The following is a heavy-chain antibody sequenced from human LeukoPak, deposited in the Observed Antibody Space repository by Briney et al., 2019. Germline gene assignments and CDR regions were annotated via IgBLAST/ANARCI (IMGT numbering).Heavy chain of an antibody. CDR1: GFPHSDSY. D-gene: IGHD1-1*01. J-gene: IGHJ3*01. V-gene: IGHV3-11*05. Sequence: GGSLRLSRGASGFPHSDSYMSGLRQAPGKGLEWVSYILMSTNYTSYAASVKGRFTISRDNAKNSLYLQMNSLRAEDTALYYCVKEGGTRGTLDVWGQGTMVTVSS. CDR2: ILMSTNYT. CDR3: VKEGGTRGTLDV.